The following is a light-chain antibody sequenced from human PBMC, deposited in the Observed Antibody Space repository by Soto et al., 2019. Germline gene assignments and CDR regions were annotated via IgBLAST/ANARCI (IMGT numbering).Light chain of an antibody. V-gene: IGLV2-14*02. J-gene: IGLJ1*01. CDR3: FSFTTTSTHV. CDR2: EGS. CDR1: SSDVGRYNI. Sequence: QSVLTQPASVSGSPGQSITISCTGTSSDVGRYNIVSWYQQHPGKAPKLMIYEGSKRPSGVSNRFSGSKSGNTAYLTISGLQVEDEAEYFRFSFTTTSTHVFGTGTKVTVL.